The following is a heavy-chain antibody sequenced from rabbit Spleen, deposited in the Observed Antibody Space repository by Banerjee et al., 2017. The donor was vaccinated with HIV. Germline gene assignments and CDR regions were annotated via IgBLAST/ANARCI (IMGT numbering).Heavy chain of an antibody. CDR3: ARNYVNAFDP. CDR1: GFSFSSSW. CDR2: IDTNNGDT. V-gene: IGHV1S45*01. Sequence: LEESGGGLVKPGGTLTLTCTVSGFSFSSSWICWVRQAPGKGLEWIACIDTNNGDTDYANWSKGRFTISKTSSTTVTLQMTSLTAADTATYFCARNYVNAFDPWGPGTLVTVS. D-gene: IGHD1-1*01. J-gene: IGHJ2*01.